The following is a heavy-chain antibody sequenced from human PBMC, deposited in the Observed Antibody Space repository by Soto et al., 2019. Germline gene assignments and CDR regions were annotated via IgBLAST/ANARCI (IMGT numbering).Heavy chain of an antibody. Sequence: QVQLVQSGAEVKKPGSSVKVSCKASGGTFSSYAISWVRQAPGQGLEWMGGIIPIFGTANYAHKFQGRVTITADESTSTAYMELSSLRSEDTAVYYCARSIKPGSYDEVWFDPWGQGTLVTVSS. J-gene: IGHJ5*02. CDR3: ARSIKPGSYDEVWFDP. CDR1: GGTFSSYA. V-gene: IGHV1-69*01. CDR2: IIPIFGTA. D-gene: IGHD1-26*01.